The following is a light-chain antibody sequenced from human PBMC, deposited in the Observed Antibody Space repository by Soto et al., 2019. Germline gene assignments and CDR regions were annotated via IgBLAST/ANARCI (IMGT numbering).Light chain of an antibody. J-gene: IGLJ1*01. V-gene: IGLV2-14*01. Sequence: QSALTQPAYVSGAPGQSIAISCTGTRSDVGAYNYVSWYQQHPGKAPKLMISEVTNRPSGVSDRFSGSTSGNTASLTISGLQAEDEADYYCSSFTSRFTFVFGTGTKVTVL. CDR3: SSFTSRFTFV. CDR1: RSDVGAYNY. CDR2: EVT.